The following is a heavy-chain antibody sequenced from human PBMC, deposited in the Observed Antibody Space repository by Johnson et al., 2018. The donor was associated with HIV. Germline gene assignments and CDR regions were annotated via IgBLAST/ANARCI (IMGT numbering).Heavy chain of an antibody. CDR1: GFTFSTYW. Sequence: VQLVESGGGLVQPGGSLRLSCAASGFTFSTYWMHWVRQPPGKGLVWVSRINTDGSATTYADSVRGRFTISRDNSKNTLYLQMNSLRAEDTAVYYCARKKATVFSTTSTNYAFDIWGQGTMVTVSS. D-gene: IGHD1-1*01. CDR2: INTDGSAT. V-gene: IGHV3-74*02. J-gene: IGHJ3*02. CDR3: ARKKATVFSTTSTNYAFDI.